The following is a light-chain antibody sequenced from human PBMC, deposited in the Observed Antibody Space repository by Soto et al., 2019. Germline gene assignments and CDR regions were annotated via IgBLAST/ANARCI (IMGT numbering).Light chain of an antibody. J-gene: IGKJ2*01. CDR3: QQYYRYPPT. CDR1: QGISSY. Sequence: AIRMTQSPSSFSASTGDRVTITCRASQGISSYLAWYQQKPGKAPKLLIYAASTLQSGVPSRFSGSGSGTDFTLTISCLQSEDFATYYFQQYYRYPPTLGQGTKLEIK. V-gene: IGKV1-8*01. CDR2: AAS.